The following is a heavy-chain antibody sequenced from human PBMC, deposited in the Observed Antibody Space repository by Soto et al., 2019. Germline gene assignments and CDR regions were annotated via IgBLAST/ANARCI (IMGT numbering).Heavy chain of an antibody. CDR3: AGSGYDFHYYGMDV. J-gene: IGHJ6*02. Sequence: SETLSLTCTVSGGSISSYYWSWIRQPPGKGLEWIGYIYYSGSTNYNPSLKSRVTISVDTSKNQFSLKLGSVTAADTAVYYCAGSGYDFHYYGMDVWGQGTTVTVSS. CDR2: IYYSGST. D-gene: IGHD5-12*01. CDR1: GGSISSYY. V-gene: IGHV4-59*01.